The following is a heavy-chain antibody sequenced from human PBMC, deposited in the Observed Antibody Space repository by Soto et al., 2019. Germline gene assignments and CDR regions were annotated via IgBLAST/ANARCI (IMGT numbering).Heavy chain of an antibody. CDR1: GGSISSGGYY. D-gene: IGHD3-22*01. CDR3: ARDCLYYYDISGYFRWFDP. CDR2: IYYSGST. Sequence: SETLSLTCTVSGGSISSGGYYWSWIRQHPGKGLEWIGYIYYSGSTYYNPSLKSRVTISVDTSKNQFSPKLSSVTAADTAVYYCARDCLYYYDISGYFRWFDPWGQGTLVTVSS. V-gene: IGHV4-31*03. J-gene: IGHJ5*02.